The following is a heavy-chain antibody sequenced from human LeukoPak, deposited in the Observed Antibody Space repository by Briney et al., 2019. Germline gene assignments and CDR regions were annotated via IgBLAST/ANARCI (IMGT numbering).Heavy chain of an antibody. CDR2: IISDGSST. J-gene: IGHJ4*02. CDR3: ARDGSLPDY. V-gene: IGHV3-74*01. CDR1: GFAFSNYW. Sequence: GGSLRLSCAASGFAFSNYWMHWVRQTPGKGLVWVSRIISDGSSTSYADSVKGRFTISRDNAKNTLYLQMNSLRAEDTAVYYCARDGSLPDYWGQGTLVTVSS.